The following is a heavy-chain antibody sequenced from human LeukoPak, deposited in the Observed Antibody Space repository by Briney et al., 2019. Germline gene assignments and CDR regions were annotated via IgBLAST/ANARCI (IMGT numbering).Heavy chain of an antibody. Sequence: PGGSLRLSCTTSGFTFGDYAMSWVRQAPGKGLEWVTSIRSEAFGGTTEYAASVKGRFTISRDDSKSIAYLQMNSLKTEDTAVYYCTRGGSSDCWGQGTLVTVSS. V-gene: IGHV3-49*04. CDR2: IRSEAFGGTT. D-gene: IGHD6-6*01. CDR1: GFTFGDYA. CDR3: TRGGSSDC. J-gene: IGHJ4*02.